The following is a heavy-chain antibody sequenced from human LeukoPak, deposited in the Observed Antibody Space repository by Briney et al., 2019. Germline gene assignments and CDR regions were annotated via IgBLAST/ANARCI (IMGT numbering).Heavy chain of an antibody. D-gene: IGHD3-3*01. CDR2: VYYSGNT. CDR1: GGSISSSNYY. Sequence: SETLSLTCTVSGGSISSSNYYWGWIRQPPGKGLECIGSVYYSGNTYYNPSLKSRVTISEDTSKNQFSLKLSSVTAADTAVYYCARAFRGIFGVFEAFDIWGQGTMVTVSS. J-gene: IGHJ3*02. V-gene: IGHV4-39*07. CDR3: ARAFRGIFGVFEAFDI.